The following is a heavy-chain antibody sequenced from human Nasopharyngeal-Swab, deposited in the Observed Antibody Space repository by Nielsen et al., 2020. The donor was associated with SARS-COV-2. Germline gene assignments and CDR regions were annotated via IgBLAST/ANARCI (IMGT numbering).Heavy chain of an antibody. J-gene: IGHJ4*02. V-gene: IGHV1-46*01. Sequence: ASLKVSCKASGYTFTSYYMHWVRQAPGQGLEWMGIIDPSGATTTYAQKFQGRVTMTRDASTSTVYMELSSLRSEDTAVYYCARLTVATNGFDYWGQGTLVTVSS. D-gene: IGHD5-12*01. CDR3: ARLTVATNGFDY. CDR1: GYTFTSYY. CDR2: IDPSGATT.